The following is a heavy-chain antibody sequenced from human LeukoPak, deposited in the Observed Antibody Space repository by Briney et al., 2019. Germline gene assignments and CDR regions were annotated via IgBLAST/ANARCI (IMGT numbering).Heavy chain of an antibody. CDR3: AKSDYYDSSGHPSSFDY. J-gene: IGHJ4*02. CDR2: ISGGGGNT. Sequence: GGSLRLSCAASGFTFRFYAISWVRQAPGKGLEWVSAISGGGGNTYYADSAKGRFTISRDNSKNTLYLQMNSLRVEDTGIYYCAKSDYYDSSGHPSSFDYWGQGTLVTVSS. D-gene: IGHD3-22*01. V-gene: IGHV3-23*01. CDR1: GFTFRFYA.